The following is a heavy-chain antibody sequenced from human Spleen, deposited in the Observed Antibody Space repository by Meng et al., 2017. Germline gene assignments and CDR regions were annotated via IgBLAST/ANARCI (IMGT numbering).Heavy chain of an antibody. CDR1: WGSHSSKYR. D-gene: IGHD4-11*01. CDR2: IYHSGST. V-gene: IGHV4-4*02. J-gene: IGHJ4*02. CDR3: ARGPTTMAHDFDY. Sequence: LEESGPGRVEPSGNPVLPRRVFWGSHSSKYRLGLVRQPPGKGVGWNGEIYHSGSTNYNPSLENRATISVDTSQNNLSLKLSSVTAADSAVYYCARGPTTMAHDFDYWGQGTLVTVSS.